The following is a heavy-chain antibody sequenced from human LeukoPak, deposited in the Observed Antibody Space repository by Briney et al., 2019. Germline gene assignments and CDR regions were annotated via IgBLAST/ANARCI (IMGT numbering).Heavy chain of an antibody. Sequence: GRSLRLSCAAAGFSFSSDELNWVRQAPGKGLEWLSYISTSGRTTSYADSVEGRFTISRDNAKNSLYLQMSSLRAEDTAVYYCARDRTMVRGLANYFYGMDVWGQGTTVIVSS. CDR3: ARDRTMVRGLANYFYGMDV. D-gene: IGHD3-10*01. CDR1: GFSFSSDE. J-gene: IGHJ6*02. V-gene: IGHV3-48*03. CDR2: ISTSGRTT.